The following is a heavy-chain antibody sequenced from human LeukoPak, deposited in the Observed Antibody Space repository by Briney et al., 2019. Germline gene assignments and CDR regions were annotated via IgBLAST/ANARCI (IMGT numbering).Heavy chain of an antibody. Sequence: PSETLSLTCAVYGGSFSGYYWSWIRQPSGKGLEWIGEINHSGSTNYNPSLKSRVTISVDTSKNQFSLKLSSVTAADTAVYYCAREGVRATMNYWGQGTLVTVSS. J-gene: IGHJ4*02. CDR1: GGSFSGYY. D-gene: IGHD5-12*01. CDR3: AREGVRATMNY. CDR2: INHSGST. V-gene: IGHV4-34*01.